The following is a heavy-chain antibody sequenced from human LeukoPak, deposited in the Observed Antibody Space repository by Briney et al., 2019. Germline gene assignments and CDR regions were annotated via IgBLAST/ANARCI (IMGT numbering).Heavy chain of an antibody. D-gene: IGHD3-10*01. V-gene: IGHV4-30-4*08. CDR2: IHDSGST. CDR3: ARGFGSGSYGWFDP. J-gene: IGHJ5*02. CDR1: GGSISSGDYY. Sequence: PSQTLSLTCTVSGGSISSGDYYWSWIRQPPGKGLEWIGFIHDSGSTYYNPSLKSRVTMSRDMSKKQFSLMLSSLTAADTAVYYCARGFGSGSYGWFDPWGQGTLVTVSS.